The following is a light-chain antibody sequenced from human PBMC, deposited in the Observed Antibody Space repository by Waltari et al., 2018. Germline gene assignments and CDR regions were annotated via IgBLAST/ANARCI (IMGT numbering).Light chain of an antibody. CDR1: TSNIGSNT. J-gene: IGLJ2*01. CDR3: AAWDDSLNAPV. V-gene: IGLV1-44*01. Sequence: QSVLTQPPSASGTPGQRVTISCSGSTSNIGSNTVNWYQQLQGTAPKLLIYSSNQRPSGVPDRFSGSKSGTSGTLAISGLLSEDEADYCCAAWDDSLNAPVFGGGTKLTVL. CDR2: SSN.